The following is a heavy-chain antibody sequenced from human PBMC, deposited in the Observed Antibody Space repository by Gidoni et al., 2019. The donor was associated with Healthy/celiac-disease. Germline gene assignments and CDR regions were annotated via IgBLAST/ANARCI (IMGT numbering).Heavy chain of an antibody. D-gene: IGHD3-10*01. Sequence: QVQLQESGPGLVKPSETLSLTCTVSGGSISSYYWSWIRQPPGKGLEWIGYIFYSGSTNYNPSLKSRVTISVDTSKNQFSLKLSSVTAADTAVYYCARQGFGELSDYYFDYWGQGTLVTVSS. CDR1: GGSISSYY. CDR3: ARQGFGELSDYYFDY. J-gene: IGHJ4*02. CDR2: IFYSGST. V-gene: IGHV4-59*08.